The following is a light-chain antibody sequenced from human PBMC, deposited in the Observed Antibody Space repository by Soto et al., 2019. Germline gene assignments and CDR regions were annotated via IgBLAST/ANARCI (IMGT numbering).Light chain of an antibody. Sequence: QSVLTQPPSASGTPGQRVTISCSGDISNIGTNSVHWYQHLPGTAPKLVIYADSQRPSGVPDRFSGSKSGTSASLAISGLQSEDDADYLCAAWDDNLNGPLFGTGTKDTVL. CDR1: ISNIGTNS. V-gene: IGLV1-44*01. J-gene: IGLJ1*01. CDR3: AAWDDNLNGPL. CDR2: ADS.